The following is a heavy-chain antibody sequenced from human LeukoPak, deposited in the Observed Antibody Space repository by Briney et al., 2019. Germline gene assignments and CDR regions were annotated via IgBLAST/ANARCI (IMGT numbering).Heavy chain of an antibody. Sequence: SETLSLTCAVYGGSFSGYYWSWIRQPPGKGLEWIGEINHSGSTNYNPSLKSRVTILVDTSKNQFSLRLSSVTAADTAMYYCARLNIAGGFDYWGQGTPVTVSS. J-gene: IGHJ4*02. CDR1: GGSFSGYY. CDR2: INHSGST. D-gene: IGHD5-12*01. CDR3: ARLNIAGGFDY. V-gene: IGHV4-34*01.